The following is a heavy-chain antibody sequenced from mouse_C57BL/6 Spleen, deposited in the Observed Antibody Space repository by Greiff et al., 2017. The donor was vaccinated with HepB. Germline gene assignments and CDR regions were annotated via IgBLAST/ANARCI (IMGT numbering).Heavy chain of an antibody. CDR1: GYTFTSYW. V-gene: IGHV1-7*01. J-gene: IGHJ3*01. CDR2: INPSSGYT. D-gene: IGHD2-3*01. CDR3: ARLYDAMGAWFAY. Sequence: VQGVESGAELAKPGASVKLSCKASGYTFTSYWMHWVKQRPGQGLEWIGYINPSSGYTKYNQKFKDKATLTADKSSSTAYMQLSSLTYEDAAVYYGARLYDAMGAWFAYWGQGTLVTVSA.